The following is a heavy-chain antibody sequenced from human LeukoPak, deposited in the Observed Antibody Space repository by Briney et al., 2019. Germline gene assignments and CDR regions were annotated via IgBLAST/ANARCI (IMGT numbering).Heavy chain of an antibody. CDR2: IYYSGST. CDR3: AGYSNSWLGWFDP. Sequence: SETLSLTCTVSGGSISSSSYYWGWIRQPPGKGLGWIGSIYYSGSTYYNPSLKSRVTISVDTSKNQFSLKLSSVTAADTAVYYCAGYSNSWLGWFDPWGQGTLVTVSS. D-gene: IGHD6-13*01. V-gene: IGHV4-39*07. J-gene: IGHJ5*02. CDR1: GGSISSSSYY.